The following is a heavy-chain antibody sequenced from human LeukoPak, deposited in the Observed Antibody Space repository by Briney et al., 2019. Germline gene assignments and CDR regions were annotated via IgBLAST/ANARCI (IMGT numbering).Heavy chain of an antibody. J-gene: IGHJ3*02. CDR2: ISGSGDVT. Sequence: RAGGSLRLSCAASGFSFSSSAMSWVRQAPGKGLEWVSDISGSGDVTYYADSVKGRFIISRDNSKNTLYLQMNSLRAEDTAVYYCARMGPLPTIWFGDLFAFDIWGQGTMVTVSS. D-gene: IGHD3-10*01. CDR3: ARMGPLPTIWFGDLFAFDI. V-gene: IGHV3-23*01. CDR1: GFSFSSSA.